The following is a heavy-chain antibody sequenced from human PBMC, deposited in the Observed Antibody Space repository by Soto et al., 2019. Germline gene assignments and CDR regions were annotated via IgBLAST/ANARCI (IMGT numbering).Heavy chain of an antibody. D-gene: IGHD1-26*01. CDR3: ATHAGRGPLDY. CDR2: ISAYNGNT. J-gene: IGHJ4*02. CDR1: GYTFTSYG. V-gene: IGHV1-18*04. Sequence: ASVKVSCKASGYTFTSYGISWVRQAPGQGLERMGWISAYNGNTNHAQELQGRVTMTTDTSTSTAYMELRSLRSDDTAVYYCATHAGRGPLDYWGQGTLVTVSS.